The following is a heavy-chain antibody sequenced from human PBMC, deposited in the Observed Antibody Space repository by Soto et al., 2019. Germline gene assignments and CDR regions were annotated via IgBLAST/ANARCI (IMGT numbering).Heavy chain of an antibody. CDR1: GFTFRSFG. D-gene: IGHD1-26*01. CDR3: AGLGQELLPFDY. CDR2: ISHDGSNK. V-gene: IGHV3-30*03. Sequence: GGSLRLSCAASGFTFRSFGMHWVRQAPGKGLEWVAVISHDGSNKYYVDSVKGRFTISRDNSKNMVYLQMNSLRDEDTAVYYCAGLGQELLPFDYWGPGXLVTVYS. J-gene: IGHJ4*02.